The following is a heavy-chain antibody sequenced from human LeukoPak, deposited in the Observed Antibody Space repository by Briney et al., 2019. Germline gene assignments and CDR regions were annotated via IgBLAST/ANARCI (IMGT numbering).Heavy chain of an antibody. CDR2: IWYDGSNK. CDR3: ARDGYYYDSSGYPGYYYYGMDV. J-gene: IGHJ6*02. Sequence: GGSLRLSCAASGFTFSSYGMHWVRQAPGKGLEWVAVIWYDGSNKYYADSVKGRFTISRDNSKNTLYLQMNSLRAEDTAVYYCARDGYYYDSSGYPGYYYYGMDVRGQGTTVTVSS. CDR1: GFTFSSYG. D-gene: IGHD3-22*01. V-gene: IGHV3-33*01.